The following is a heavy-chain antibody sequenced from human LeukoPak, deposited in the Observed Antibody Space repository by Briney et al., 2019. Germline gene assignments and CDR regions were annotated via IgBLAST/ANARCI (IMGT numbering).Heavy chain of an antibody. J-gene: IGHJ4*02. CDR2: ISSSGSTI. CDR3: GGAPYYYDSSGYSDY. D-gene: IGHD3-22*01. Sequence: GGSLRLSCAASGFTFSDYYMSWIRQAPGKGLEGVSYISSSGSTIYYADSVKGRFTISRDNAKNSLYLQMNSWRAEDPAVNSCGGAPYYYDSSGYSDYWGQGTLVTVSS. V-gene: IGHV3-11*01. CDR1: GFTFSDYY.